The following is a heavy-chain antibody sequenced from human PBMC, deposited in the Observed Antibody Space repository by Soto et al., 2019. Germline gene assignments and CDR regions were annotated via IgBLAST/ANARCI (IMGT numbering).Heavy chain of an antibody. CDR1: GFTFSSYG. J-gene: IGHJ4*02. V-gene: IGHV3-33*01. D-gene: IGHD6-19*01. CDR2: IWYDGSNK. Sequence: QVQLAESGGGVVQPGRSLRLSCAASGFTFSSYGMHWVRQAPGKGLEWVAVIWYDGSNKYYADSVKGRFTISRDNSKNTLYLQMNSLRAEDTAVYYCARDVDSSGWYYFDYWGQGTLVTVSS. CDR3: ARDVDSSGWYYFDY.